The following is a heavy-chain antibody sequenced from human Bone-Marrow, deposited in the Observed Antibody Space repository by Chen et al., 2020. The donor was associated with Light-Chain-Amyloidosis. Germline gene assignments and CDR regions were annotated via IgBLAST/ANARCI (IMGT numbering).Heavy chain of an antibody. D-gene: IGHD3-3*01. CDR2: INAGNGIT. V-gene: IGHV1-3*01. CDR1: GYTFTSYA. Sequence: QVQLVQSGAEVKKPGASVMVSCKTSGYTFTSYALHWVRQAPGHRLEWMGWINAGNGITKYSQRFQGRVTFTRDTSARTVYMELSSLRSEDTAIYYCARAAYDWSGFSAPQFDYWGQGTLVTVSS. J-gene: IGHJ4*02. CDR3: ARAAYDWSGFSAPQFDY.